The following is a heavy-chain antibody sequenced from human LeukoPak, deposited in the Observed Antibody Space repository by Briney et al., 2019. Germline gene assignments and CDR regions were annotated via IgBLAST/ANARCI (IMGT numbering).Heavy chain of an antibody. D-gene: IGHD3-16*01. J-gene: IGHJ4*02. CDR2: HSGNS. Sequence: PSETLSLTCTVSGASFSSNSYHWSWIRQAPGKGLEWIGHSGNSDYKPSRKSRITMSKDTSNTCFYLSRVSVTAADTAVYYCATYYVGAGGRGHWGPGTLVTVSS. CDR1: GASFSSNSYH. CDR3: ATYYVGAGGRGH. V-gene: IGHV4-61*03.